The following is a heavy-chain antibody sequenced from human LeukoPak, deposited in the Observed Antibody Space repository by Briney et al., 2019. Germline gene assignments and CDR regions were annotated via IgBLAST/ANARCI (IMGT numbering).Heavy chain of an antibody. CDR2: MNPNSGNT. CDR3: ARALSWTTESYYYMDV. J-gene: IGHJ6*03. CDR1: GYTFNSYD. D-gene: IGHD3/OR15-3a*01. V-gene: IGHV1-8*01. Sequence: GASVKVSYKASGYTFNSYDINWVRQATGQGLEWMGWMNPNSGNTGYAQKFQGRVTMTKNNSITTVYMELSSLRSEDTAVYYCARALSWTTESYYYMDVWGKGTTVTLSS.